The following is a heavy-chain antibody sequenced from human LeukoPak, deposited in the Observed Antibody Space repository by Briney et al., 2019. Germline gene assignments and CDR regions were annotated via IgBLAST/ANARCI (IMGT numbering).Heavy chain of an antibody. Sequence: PGGSLRLSCAASGFTFSSYAMSWVRQAPGKGLEWVSSISSSSSYIYYADSVKGRFTISRDNAKNSLYLQMNSLRAEDTAVYYCARGPEGVGDYGDYEGDYWGQGTLVTVSS. J-gene: IGHJ4*02. D-gene: IGHD4-17*01. V-gene: IGHV3-21*01. CDR3: ARGPEGVGDYGDYEGDY. CDR2: ISSSSSYI. CDR1: GFTFSSYA.